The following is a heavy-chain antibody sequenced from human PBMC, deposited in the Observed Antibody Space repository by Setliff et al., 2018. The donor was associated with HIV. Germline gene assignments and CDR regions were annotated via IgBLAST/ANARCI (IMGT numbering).Heavy chain of an antibody. J-gene: IGHJ4*01. D-gene: IGHD5-18*01. CDR2: IYSSGSA. V-gene: IGHV4-4*08. CDR3: ARSPGVDTNMAFDL. CDR1: GGSISSYY. Sequence: SETLSLTCTVSGGSISSYYWGWIRLPPGKGLEWIGHIYSSGSAEYNPSLKSRVTMSVDASKSQVSLRLTSVTAADAAVYFCARSPGVDTNMAFDLWGQGSLVTVSS.